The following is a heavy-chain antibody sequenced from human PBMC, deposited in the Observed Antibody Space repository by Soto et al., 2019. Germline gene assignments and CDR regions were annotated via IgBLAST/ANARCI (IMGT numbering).Heavy chain of an antibody. V-gene: IGHV3-11*01. Sequence: PGVSLRLSCVASGFSFSDYSMTWMRQAPGGGLDFVAFISNTAITDYYADSVKGRFTISRDNARNSVYLQMDSLKTEDTAVYYCTRDGRDIVVVPAAETFDYWGQGTLVTVSS. CDR1: GFSFSDYS. D-gene: IGHD2-2*01. CDR2: ISNTAITD. J-gene: IGHJ4*02. CDR3: TRDGRDIVVVPAAETFDY.